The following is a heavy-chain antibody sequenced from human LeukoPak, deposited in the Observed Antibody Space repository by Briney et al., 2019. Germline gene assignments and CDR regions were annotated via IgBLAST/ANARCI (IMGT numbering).Heavy chain of an antibody. J-gene: IGHJ5*02. D-gene: IGHD2-15*01. CDR1: GFTVSSNY. CDR2: IYSGGST. V-gene: IGHV3-53*01. CDR3: AREYRIPDIVGGWFDP. Sequence: PGGSLRLSCAASGFTVSSNYMSWVRQAPGKGLEWVSVIYSGGSTYYADSVKGRFTISRDNSKNTLYLQMNSLRAEDTAVYYCAREYRIPDIVGGWFDPWGQGTLVTVSS.